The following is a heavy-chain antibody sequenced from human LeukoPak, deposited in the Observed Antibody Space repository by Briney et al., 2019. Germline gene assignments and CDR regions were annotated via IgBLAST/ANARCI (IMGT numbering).Heavy chain of an antibody. V-gene: IGHV4-4*02. D-gene: IGHD3-22*01. Sequence: SETLSLTCAVSGGSISRSNWWSWVRQPPGKGLEWIGEIYHSGSTNYNPSLKSRVTISVDTSRNQFSLKLSSVTAADTAVYYCARRQYYYDSSGYPGGDYWGQGTLVTVSS. CDR1: GGSISRSNW. J-gene: IGHJ4*02. CDR3: ARRQYYYDSSGYPGGDY. CDR2: IYHSGST.